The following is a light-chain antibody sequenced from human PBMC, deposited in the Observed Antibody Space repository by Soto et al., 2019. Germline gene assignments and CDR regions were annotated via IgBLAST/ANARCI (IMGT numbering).Light chain of an antibody. J-gene: IGLJ1*01. Sequence: QSDRTQPASVSGSPGQSITISCTGTSSDVGGYNYVSWYQHHPGKAPKLMIFDVSNRPSGVSNRFSGSKSGNTASLTISGLQPEDEADYYCSSYTTSNTRQIVFGTGTKVNRP. CDR3: SSYTTSNTRQIV. CDR1: SSDVGGYNY. CDR2: DVS. V-gene: IGLV2-14*03.